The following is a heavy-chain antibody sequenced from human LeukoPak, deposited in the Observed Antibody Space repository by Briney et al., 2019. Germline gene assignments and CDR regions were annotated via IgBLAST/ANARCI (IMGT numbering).Heavy chain of an antibody. V-gene: IGHV1-46*01. CDR2: INPSGGST. CDR1: GYTFTSYY. J-gene: IGHJ4*02. CDR3: AREQNVLRFLEWLFSLGEFDY. Sequence: ASVKVSCKASGYTFTSYYMHWVRQAPGQGLEWMGIINPSGGSTSYAQKFQGRVTMTRDTSTSTVYMELSSLRSEDTAVYYCAREQNVLRFLEWLFSLGEFDYWGQGTLVTVSS. D-gene: IGHD3-3*01.